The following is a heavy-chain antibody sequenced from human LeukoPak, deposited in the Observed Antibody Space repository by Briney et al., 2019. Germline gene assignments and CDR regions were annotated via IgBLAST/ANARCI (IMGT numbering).Heavy chain of an antibody. CDR1: GYTFTGYY. D-gene: IGHD6-19*01. CDR2: INPNSGGT. V-gene: IGHV1-2*02. J-gene: IGHJ4*02. Sequence: GASVKVSCKASGYTFTGYYMHWVRQAPGQGLEWMGWINPNSGGTNYAQKFQGRVTMTRDTSISTAYMELSRLRSDDTAVYYCARDRGRSGRYTFDYWGQGTLVTVSS. CDR3: ARDRGRSGRYTFDY.